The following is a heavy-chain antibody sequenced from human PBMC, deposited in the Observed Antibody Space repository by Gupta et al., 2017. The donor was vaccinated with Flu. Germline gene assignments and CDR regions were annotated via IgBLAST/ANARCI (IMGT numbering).Heavy chain of an antibody. CDR2: IYYPGST. Sequence: QVQLRESGPRLVKPSETLSLTCTVSGGSINSDYWSWIRLPPGKGLEWIGYIYYPGSTKYNPSLRRRLTISRDTSKNQFSLKLGSVTAGDTAVYYWARGGFGGGVNYYGMDVGGQGTTVAVSS. CDR3: ARGGFGGGVNYYGMDV. CDR1: GGSINSDY. V-gene: IGHV4-59*01. J-gene: IGHJ6*02. D-gene: IGHD3-10*01.